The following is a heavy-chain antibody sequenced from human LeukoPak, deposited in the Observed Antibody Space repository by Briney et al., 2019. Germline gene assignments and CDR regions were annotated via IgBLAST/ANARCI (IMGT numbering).Heavy chain of an antibody. CDR3: ARGTVTAPDY. CDR2: ISGSDDTT. J-gene: IGHJ4*02. CDR1: GFTFSSHV. D-gene: IGHD2-21*02. V-gene: IGHV3-23*01. Sequence: PGGSLRLSCAASGFTFSSHVMNWVRQAPGKGLEWVSAISGSDDTTNYADSVKGRFTISRDNSKNTLYLQMNRLRPEDTAVYYCARGTVTAPDYWGQGTLVTVSS.